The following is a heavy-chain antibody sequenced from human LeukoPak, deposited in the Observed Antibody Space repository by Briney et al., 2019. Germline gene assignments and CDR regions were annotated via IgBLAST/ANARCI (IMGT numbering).Heavy chain of an antibody. D-gene: IGHD3-22*01. J-gene: IGHJ4*02. CDR3: ARAKREVITTTYYFDY. Sequence: ASVKASCKASGYTFTSYDINWVRQATGQGLEWMGWMNPNSGNTGYAQKFQGRVTMTRNTSISTAYMELSSLRSEDTAVYYCARAKREVITTTYYFDYWGQGTLVTVSS. V-gene: IGHV1-8*01. CDR1: GYTFTSYD. CDR2: MNPNSGNT.